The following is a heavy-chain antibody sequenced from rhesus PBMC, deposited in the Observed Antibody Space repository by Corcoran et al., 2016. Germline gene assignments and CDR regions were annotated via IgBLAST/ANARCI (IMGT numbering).Heavy chain of an antibody. CDR3: ASPTLWTGYYYFDY. V-gene: IGHV4S10*01. CDR2: IYGSSTST. Sequence: QVQLQESGPGVVKPSETLSLTCAVSGGSISDSYRWSWIRQPPGKGREWIGYIYGSSTSTNSNPALKSRVTISTDPSKNQFSLKLSSVTAADTAVYYCASPTLWTGYYYFDYWGQGVLVTVSS. CDR1: GGSISDSYR. D-gene: IGHD3-3*01. J-gene: IGHJ4*01.